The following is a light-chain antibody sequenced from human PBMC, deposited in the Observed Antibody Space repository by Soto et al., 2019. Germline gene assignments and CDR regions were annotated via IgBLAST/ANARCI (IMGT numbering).Light chain of an antibody. J-gene: IGKJ1*01. CDR1: QTISSW. CDR2: KAS. CDR3: QHYNSYAEA. Sequence: DIQMTQSPSTLSGSVGDRVTITWRASQTISSWLAWYQQKPGKAPKLLIYKASTLKSGVPSRFSGSGSGTEFTLTIISLQPDDFATYYCQHYNSYAEAFGQVIKVDIK. V-gene: IGKV1-5*03.